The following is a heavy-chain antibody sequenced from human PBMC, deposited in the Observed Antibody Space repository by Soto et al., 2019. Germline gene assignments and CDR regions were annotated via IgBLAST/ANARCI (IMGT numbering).Heavy chain of an antibody. J-gene: IGHJ4*02. V-gene: IGHV3-30*18. CDR2: ISYDGSNK. CDR1: GFTFSSYG. CDR3: AKDPRGGGIYSDY. Sequence: QVQLVESGGGVVQPGRSLRLSCAASGFTFSSYGMHWVRQAPGKGLEWVAVISYDGSNKYYADSVKGRFTISRDNSKNTLYLQMNSLRAEDTAVYYCAKDPRGGGIYSDYWGQGTLVTVSS. D-gene: IGHD1-26*01.